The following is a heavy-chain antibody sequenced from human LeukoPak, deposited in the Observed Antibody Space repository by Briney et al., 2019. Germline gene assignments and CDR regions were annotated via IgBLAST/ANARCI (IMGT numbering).Heavy chain of an antibody. CDR1: GFTFSTYA. CDR3: ARGGHDFNPFYW. D-gene: IGHD2-21*02. V-gene: IGHV3-23*01. Sequence: GGPLRLSCAASGFTFSTYAMGWVRQAPGKGLEWVSSIKGGGGDPFYADSVKGRFTISRDNSKNTLFLQLNSLSAGDSAVYYCARGGHDFNPFYWWGQGTLVTVSS. J-gene: IGHJ4*02. CDR2: IKGGGGDP.